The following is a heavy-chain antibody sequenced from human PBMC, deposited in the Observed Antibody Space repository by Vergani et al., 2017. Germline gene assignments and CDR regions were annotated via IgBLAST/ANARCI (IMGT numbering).Heavy chain of an antibody. CDR2: IVVGSGNT. CDR1: GFTFTSSA. CDR3: AAVMVAATRGIDY. D-gene: IGHD2-15*01. J-gene: IGHJ4*02. Sequence: QMQLVQSGPEVKKPGTSVKVSCKASGFTFTSSAVQWVRQARGQRLEWIGWIVVGSGNTNYAQKFQERVTITRDMSTSTAYMELSSLRSEDTAVYYCAAVMVAATRGIDYWGQGTLVTVSS. V-gene: IGHV1-58*01.